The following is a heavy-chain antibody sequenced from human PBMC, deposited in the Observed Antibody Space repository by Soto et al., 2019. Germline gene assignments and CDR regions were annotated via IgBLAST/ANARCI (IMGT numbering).Heavy chain of an antibody. CDR1: GFTFSDSA. CDR3: ARHITGDTTDYYYGMGI. CDR2: IRSKAHNYAT. D-gene: IGHD1-26*01. V-gene: IGHV3-73*02. Sequence: EVQLVESGGGLVQPGGSLKLSCAASGFTFSDSAMHWVRQASGKGLEWLGRIRSKAHNYATAHTAAVKGRFTVSRDDSKNTAYLQMNSLKTEDTAVYYCARHITGDTTDYYYGMGIWGQGTTVTVSS. J-gene: IGHJ6*02.